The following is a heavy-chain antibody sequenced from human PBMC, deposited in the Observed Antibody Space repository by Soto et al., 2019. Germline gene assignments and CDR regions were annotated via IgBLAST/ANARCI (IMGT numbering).Heavy chain of an antibody. J-gene: IGHJ5*02. CDR3: ARAYTVSHRPNGFDP. D-gene: IGHD4-17*01. V-gene: IGHV4-30-4*01. CDR1: GGSIRSDNYY. CDR2: IYYSGGT. Sequence: QVQLQESGPGLVKPSQTLSLTCTVSGGSIRSDNYYWSWLRQPPGKGLEWIGCIYYSGGTYYNPSLKRRVTISVDTSTNQYSLELSSVTAADTAVYYWARAYTVSHRPNGFDPGGQGTLVTVSS.